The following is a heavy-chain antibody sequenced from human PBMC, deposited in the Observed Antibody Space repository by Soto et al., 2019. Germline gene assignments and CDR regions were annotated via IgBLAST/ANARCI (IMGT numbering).Heavy chain of an antibody. CDR3: ADIVITMVRGAHDAFDI. D-gene: IGHD3-10*01. J-gene: IGHJ3*02. V-gene: IGHV3-30-3*01. CDR1: GFTFSSYA. Sequence: QVQLVESGGGVVQPGRSLRLSCAASGFTFSSYAMHWVRQAPGKGLEWVAVISYDGSNKYYADSVKGRFTISRDNSKNTLYLQMNSLRAEDTAVYYCADIVITMVRGAHDAFDIWGQGTIVTVSS. CDR2: ISYDGSNK.